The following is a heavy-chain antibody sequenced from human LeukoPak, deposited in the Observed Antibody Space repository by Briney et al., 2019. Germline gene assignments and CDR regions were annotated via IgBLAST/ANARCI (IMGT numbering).Heavy chain of an antibody. CDR1: GYTFTSYA. CDR3: ARGPPNWGYDY. D-gene: IGHD7-27*01. Sequence: ASVKVSCKASGYTFTSYAMNWVRQATGQRPEWMGWMSPNSGDTGYAQKFQDRVTMTRNTSISTAYMELSSLRSDDTAVYYCARGPPNWGYDYWGPGTLVTVSS. CDR2: MSPNSGDT. J-gene: IGHJ4*02. V-gene: IGHV1-8*02.